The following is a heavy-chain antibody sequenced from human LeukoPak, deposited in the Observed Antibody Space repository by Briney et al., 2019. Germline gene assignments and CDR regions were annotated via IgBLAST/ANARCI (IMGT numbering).Heavy chain of an antibody. Sequence: SETLSLTCTVSGGSITSSIYYWGWIRQPPGKELEWIGSIYYSGSTYYNPSLKSRVTISVDTSKNQFSLKLSSVTAADTAVYYCARRGVPNWFDPWGLGTLVTVSS. V-gene: IGHV4-39*01. D-gene: IGHD3-10*01. CDR2: IYYSGST. CDR3: ARRGVPNWFDP. J-gene: IGHJ5*02. CDR1: GGSITSSIYY.